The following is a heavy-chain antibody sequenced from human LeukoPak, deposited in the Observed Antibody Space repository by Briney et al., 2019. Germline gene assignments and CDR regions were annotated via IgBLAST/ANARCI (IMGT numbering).Heavy chain of an antibody. CDR3: ARGGNYDILTGYIFDY. V-gene: IGHV3-7*03. CDR2: IKHDGRDK. J-gene: IGHJ4*02. D-gene: IGHD3-9*01. CDR1: GFTFNNYW. Sequence: GGSLRLSCAASGFTFNNYWMHWVRQAPGKGLEWVANIKHDGRDKHYVDSVKGRFTIARDSAKNSLNLQMNSLRAEDTAVYYCARGGNYDILTGYIFDYWGQGTLVTVSS.